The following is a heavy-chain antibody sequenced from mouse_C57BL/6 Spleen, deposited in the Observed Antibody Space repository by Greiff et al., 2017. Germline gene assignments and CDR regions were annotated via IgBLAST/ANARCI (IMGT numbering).Heavy chain of an antibody. J-gene: IGHJ3*01. CDR3: ARSYYDYDVREFAY. V-gene: IGHV14-3*01. D-gene: IGHD2-4*01. CDR1: GFNSKNTY. CDR2: IDPANGNT. Sequence: EVQLQQSVAELVRPGASVKLSCTASGFNSKNTYMHWVKQRPEQGLEWIGRIDPANGNTKYAPKFQGKATITADTSSNTAYLQLSSLTSEDTAIYYCARSYYDYDVREFAYWGQGTLVTVSA.